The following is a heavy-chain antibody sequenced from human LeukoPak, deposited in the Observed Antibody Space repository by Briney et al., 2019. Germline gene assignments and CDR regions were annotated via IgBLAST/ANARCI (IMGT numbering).Heavy chain of an antibody. CDR2: INPNSGGT. CDR3: ARRSSWIDY. V-gene: IGHV1-2*02. Sequence: ASVKVSCKASGYTFTGYYMHWVRQAPGQGLEWMGWINPNSGGTNYAQKFQGRVTMTRETSIGTAYMELSRLRSDDTAVYYCARRSSWIDYWGQGTLVTVSS. CDR1: GYTFTGYY. D-gene: IGHD6-13*01. J-gene: IGHJ4*02.